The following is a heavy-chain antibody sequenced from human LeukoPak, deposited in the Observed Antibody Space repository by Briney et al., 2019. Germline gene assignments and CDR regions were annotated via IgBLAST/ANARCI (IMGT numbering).Heavy chain of an antibody. CDR3: ATYFHDPYYFDY. J-gene: IGHJ4*02. D-gene: IGHD3-22*01. CDR1: GFTFRRFA. V-gene: IGHV3-23*01. CDR2: ISGSDSTT. Sequence: GGSLRLSCVTSGFTFRRFAMSWVRQAPGKGLEYVSGISGSDSTTYYADSVKGRFTISRENSKNTLFLQVNSLRAEDTAIYYCATYFHDPYYFDYWGQGALVTVSS.